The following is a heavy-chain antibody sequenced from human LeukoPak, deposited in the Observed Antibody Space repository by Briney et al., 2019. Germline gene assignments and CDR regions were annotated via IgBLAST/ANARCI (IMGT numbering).Heavy chain of an antibody. CDR1: GFTFSSYS. D-gene: IGHD3-3*01. Sequence: PGGSLRLSCAASGFTFSSYSMNWVRQAPGKGLEWVANVNQYGSEKNYVDSVKGRFTISRDNAKTSLYLQMSSLRADDTAVYYCASSYYGFWNWGQGTLVTVSS. CDR2: VNQYGSEK. V-gene: IGHV3-7*01. J-gene: IGHJ4*02. CDR3: ASSYYGFWN.